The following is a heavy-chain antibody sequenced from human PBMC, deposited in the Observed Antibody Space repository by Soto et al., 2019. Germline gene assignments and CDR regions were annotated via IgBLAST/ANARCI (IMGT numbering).Heavy chain of an antibody. D-gene: IGHD1-26*01. CDR2: VRSKADGGTT. CDR1: TFIFSNAY. J-gene: IGHJ4*02. CDR3: ATTCTGSYSFYFDS. Sequence: EVPLMESGGGLVQPGGSLRLSCAASTFIFSNAYINWVRQAPGKGPEWVGRVRSKADGGTTDYAAPVIGRFTISRDNSKNTLYLQMDSLKTEDTAVYYCATTCTGSYSFYFDSWGQGTLVTVSS. V-gene: IGHV3-15*07.